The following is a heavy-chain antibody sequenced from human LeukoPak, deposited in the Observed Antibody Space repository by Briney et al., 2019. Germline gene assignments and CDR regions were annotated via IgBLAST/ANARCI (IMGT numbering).Heavy chain of an antibody. CDR1: GFTFGTYA. J-gene: IGHJ4*02. D-gene: IGHD1-1*01. CDR3: ARGSTGPDS. CDR2: IGTSDSST. Sequence: GGSLRLSCAASGFTFGTYAMTWVRQAPGRGLEWVSTIGTSDSSTYYADSVKGRFTISRDNSKNTLYLQMNSLRAEDTAVYYCARGSTGPDSWGQGTLVTVSS. V-gene: IGHV3-23*01.